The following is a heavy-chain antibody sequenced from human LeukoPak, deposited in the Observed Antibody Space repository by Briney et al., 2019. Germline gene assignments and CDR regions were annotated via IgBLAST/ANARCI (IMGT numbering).Heavy chain of an antibody. Sequence: ASVKVSCMASGYTFTGYYMHWVRQAPGQGLEWMGWINPNSGGTNYAQKFQGRVTMTRDTSISTAYMELSRLRSDDTAVYYCARDFLDYGSGSYYRGNFDYWGQGTLVTVSS. CDR1: GYTFTGYY. CDR2: INPNSGGT. D-gene: IGHD3-10*01. V-gene: IGHV1-2*02. J-gene: IGHJ4*02. CDR3: ARDFLDYGSGSYYRGNFDY.